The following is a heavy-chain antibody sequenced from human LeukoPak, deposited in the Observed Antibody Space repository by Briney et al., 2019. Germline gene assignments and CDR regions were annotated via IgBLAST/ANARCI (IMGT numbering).Heavy chain of an antibody. D-gene: IGHD3-16*02. V-gene: IGHV4-39*07. CDR2: IYTSGST. J-gene: IGHJ6*03. Sequence: SETLSLTCTVSGGSISSSSYYWGWIRQPPGKGLEWIGRIYTSGSTNYNPSLKSRVTISVDTSKNQFSLKLSSVTAADTAVYYCARSKDYVWGSYRSYYMDVWGKGTTVTISS. CDR1: GGSISSSSYY. CDR3: ARSKDYVWGSYRSYYMDV.